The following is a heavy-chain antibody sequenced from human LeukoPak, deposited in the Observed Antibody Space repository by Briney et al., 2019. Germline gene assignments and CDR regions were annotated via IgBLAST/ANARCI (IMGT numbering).Heavy chain of an antibody. CDR1: GGSISSNKYY. Sequence: PSETLSLTCTVSGGSISSNKYYWGWIRQPPGKGLEWIGSIYYSGSTYYNPTLKSRVTIFVDTSKNQFSLKLSSVTAADTAVYYCARDVREPFFDYWGQGTLVTVSS. J-gene: IGHJ4*02. V-gene: IGHV4-39*01. CDR2: IYYSGST. D-gene: IGHD3-10*02. CDR3: ARDVREPFFDY.